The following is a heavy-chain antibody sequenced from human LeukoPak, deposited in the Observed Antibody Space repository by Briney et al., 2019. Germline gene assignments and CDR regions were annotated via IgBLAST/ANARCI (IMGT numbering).Heavy chain of an antibody. CDR1: GFTFSSYA. D-gene: IGHD2-2*01. CDR3: AKVFERRPELLSAAFDI. Sequence: GGSLRLSCAASGFTFSSYAMSWVRQAPGKGLEWVSAISGSGGSTYYADSVKGRFTISRDNSKNTLYLQMNSLRAEDTAVYYCAKVFERRPELLSAAFDIWGQGTMVTVSS. CDR2: ISGSGGST. J-gene: IGHJ3*02. V-gene: IGHV3-23*01.